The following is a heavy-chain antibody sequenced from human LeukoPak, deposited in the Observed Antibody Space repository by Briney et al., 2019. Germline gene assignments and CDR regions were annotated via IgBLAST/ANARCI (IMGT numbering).Heavy chain of an antibody. D-gene: IGHD6-19*01. CDR2: ISWDGGST. CDR3: ARDSSGWVVRF. V-gene: IGHV3-43*01. J-gene: IGHJ4*02. Sequence: GGSLRLSCAASGFTFDDYTMHWVRQAPGKGLEWVSLISWDGGSTYYADSVKGRFTISRDNSKNSLYLQMNSLRAEDTALYYCARDSSGWVVRFWGQGTLVTVSS. CDR1: GFTFDDYT.